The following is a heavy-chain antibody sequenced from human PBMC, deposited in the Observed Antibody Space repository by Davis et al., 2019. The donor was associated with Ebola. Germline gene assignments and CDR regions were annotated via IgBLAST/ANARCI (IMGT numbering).Heavy chain of an antibody. Sequence: PGGSLRLSCAASGFSFSSYWMSWVRQAPGKGLEWVANIKQDGSEKYYVDSVEGRFTISRDNSKNTLYLQMSSLRAEDTAVYYCARDLPGGDWYFDLWGRGTLVTVSS. J-gene: IGHJ2*01. D-gene: IGHD1-14*01. CDR2: IKQDGSEK. CDR1: GFSFSSYW. V-gene: IGHV3-7*01. CDR3: ARDLPGGDWYFDL.